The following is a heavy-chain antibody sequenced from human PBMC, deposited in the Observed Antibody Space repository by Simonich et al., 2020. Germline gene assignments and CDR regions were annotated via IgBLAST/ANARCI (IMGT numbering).Heavy chain of an antibody. CDR1: GYSISSGYY. CDR2: IYHSWST. Sequence: QVQLQESGPGLVKPSETLSLPCAVSGYSISSGYYWGWLRQPPGEGLEWIGSIYHSWSTTYNRSLKSRVTISVDTSKNQFSRKLSSVTAADTAVYYGASVLGGSSFAEGFNYYGMDVWGQGTTVTVSS. V-gene: IGHV4-38-2*01. CDR3: ASVLGGSSFAEGFNYYGMDV. D-gene: IGHD6-6*01. J-gene: IGHJ6*02.